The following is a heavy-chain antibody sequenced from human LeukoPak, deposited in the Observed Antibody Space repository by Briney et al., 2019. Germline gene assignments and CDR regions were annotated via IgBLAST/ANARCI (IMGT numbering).Heavy chain of an antibody. J-gene: IGHJ5*02. CDR3: ARGYRELGSWFDP. V-gene: IGHV4-34*01. D-gene: IGHD7-27*01. CDR2: INHSGST. CDR1: GGSFSGYY. Sequence: SETLSLTCAVYGGSFSGYYWSWIRQPPGNGLEWIGEINHSGSTNYNPSLKSRVTISVDTSKNQFSLKLSSVTAADTAVYYCARGYRELGSWFDPWGQGTLVTVSS.